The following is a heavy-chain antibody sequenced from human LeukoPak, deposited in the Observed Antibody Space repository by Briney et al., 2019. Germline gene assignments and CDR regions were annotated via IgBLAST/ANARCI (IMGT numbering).Heavy chain of an antibody. V-gene: IGHV5-51*01. CDR2: IYPSDSDI. Sequence: GESLKISCQASGYDFTTYWIGWVRQMPGKGLEWMGIIYPSDSDIRYSPSFQGQVTISADKSISTAYLQWSSLKASDTAMYYCARTETYYGSGSYFDAFDIWGQGTMVTVSS. D-gene: IGHD3-10*01. J-gene: IGHJ3*02. CDR1: GYDFTTYW. CDR3: ARTETYYGSGSYFDAFDI.